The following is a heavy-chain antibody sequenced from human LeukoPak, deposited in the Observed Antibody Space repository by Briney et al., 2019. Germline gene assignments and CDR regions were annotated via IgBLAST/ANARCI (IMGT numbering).Heavy chain of an antibody. J-gene: IGHJ4*02. Sequence: GGSLRLSCAASGFTVSNYGMNWVRQAPGEGLEWVSYISSSGSTIYYAASVKGRFTISRDNAKNSLYLQMNSLRAEDTAVYYCARDGKGRNRIGYYFDYWGQGTLVTVSS. CDR1: GFTVSNYG. CDR3: ARDGKGRNRIGYYFDY. V-gene: IGHV3-48*04. CDR2: ISSSGSTI. D-gene: IGHD3-10*01.